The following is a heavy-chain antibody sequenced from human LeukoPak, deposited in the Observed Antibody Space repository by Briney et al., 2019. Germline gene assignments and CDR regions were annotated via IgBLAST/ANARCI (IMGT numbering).Heavy chain of an antibody. V-gene: IGHV3-7*01. CDR2: LHPDGNQK. CDR3: VRWGPVSIIGNS. D-gene: IGHD3-16*01. CDR1: GFTFPTHW. Sequence: GGSLGLSCVASGFTFPTHWVTWVRQAPGKGLEWVARLHPDGNQKDYVDAVQGRFTISRDNVRYSLSLQMNSLRADDTAVYYCVRWGPVSIIGNSWGQGTLVTVSS. J-gene: IGHJ4*02.